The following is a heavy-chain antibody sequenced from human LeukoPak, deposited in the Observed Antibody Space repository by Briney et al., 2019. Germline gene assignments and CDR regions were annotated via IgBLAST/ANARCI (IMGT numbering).Heavy chain of an antibody. CDR1: GFTFSNYA. CDR3: ANVVRNDY. V-gene: IGHV3-23*01. J-gene: IGHJ4*02. Sequence: GGSLRLSCAASGFTFSNYAMSWVRQAPGKGLEWVSSISGSGGSTYYADSVKGRFTIYRDNSKNTLYLQMNSLRAEGTAVYYCANVVRNDYWGQGTLVTVSS. CDR2: ISGSGGST. D-gene: IGHD4-23*01.